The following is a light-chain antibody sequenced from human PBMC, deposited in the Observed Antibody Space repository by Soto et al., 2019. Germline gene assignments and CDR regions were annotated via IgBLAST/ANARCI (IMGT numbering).Light chain of an antibody. J-gene: IGLJ1*01. CDR3: QSYDSTLGARYV. Sequence: QSVLTQPPPASGAPGKRVTISCTGSGSNIGAGYDIHWYQHRPGTAPKLLVFGDSHRPSGVPDRFSGSKSGTSVSLAIPGLQAEDEGDYYCQSYDSTLGARYVFGTGTKVTVL. CDR1: GSNIGAGYD. V-gene: IGLV1-40*01. CDR2: GDS.